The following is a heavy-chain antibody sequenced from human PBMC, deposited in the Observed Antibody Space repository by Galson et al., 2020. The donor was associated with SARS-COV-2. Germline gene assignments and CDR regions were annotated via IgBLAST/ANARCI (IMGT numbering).Heavy chain of an antibody. Sequence: GASLTISCKGSGTSFTSYWISWVRQMPGKGLEWMGRIDPSDSYTNYSPSFQGHVTISADKSISTAYLQWSSLKASDTAMYYCARHVVYCSGGSCYAYFDYWGQGTLVTVSS. CDR1: GTSFTSYW. J-gene: IGHJ4*02. V-gene: IGHV5-10-1*01. D-gene: IGHD2-15*01. CDR3: ARHVVYCSGGSCYAYFDY. CDR2: IDPSDSYT.